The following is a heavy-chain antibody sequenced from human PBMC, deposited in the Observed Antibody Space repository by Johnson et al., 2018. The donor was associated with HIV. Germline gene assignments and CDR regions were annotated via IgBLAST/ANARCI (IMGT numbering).Heavy chain of an antibody. CDR3: ARGGLGKIPRGAFDI. D-gene: IGHD3-10*01. Sequence: VQLVESGGGLVQPGGSLRLSCATSGFTFSSYWMNWVRQAPGKGLEWVSVIYSGGSTYYADSVKGRFTISRDNSKNTLYLQMNSLRAEDTALYYCARGGLGKIPRGAFDIWGQGTMVTVSS. CDR1: GFTFSSYW. CDR2: IYSGGST. J-gene: IGHJ3*02. V-gene: IGHV3-66*01.